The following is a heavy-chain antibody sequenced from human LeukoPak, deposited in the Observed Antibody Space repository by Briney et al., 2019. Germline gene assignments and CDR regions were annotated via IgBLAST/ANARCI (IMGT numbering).Heavy chain of an antibody. CDR2: TNPISGYT. D-gene: IGHD6-13*01. CDR3: ARGNRLYSSSRSSLPFDI. J-gene: IGHJ3*02. V-gene: IGHV1-8*01. CDR1: GYIFTDYD. Sequence: ASVKVSCKASGYIFTDYDINWVRQATGQGLEWMGWTNPISGYTGSAQKFQGRVTMTRDTSISTAYLELSSLRSDDTAVYYCARGNRLYSSSRSSLPFDIWGQGTMVTVS.